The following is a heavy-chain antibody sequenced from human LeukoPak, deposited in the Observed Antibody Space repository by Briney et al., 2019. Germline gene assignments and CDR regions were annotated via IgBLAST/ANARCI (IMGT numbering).Heavy chain of an antibody. CDR3: AKDRLAARCFDY. J-gene: IGHJ4*02. CDR1: GFTLSTNA. CDR2: ISGSGGST. V-gene: IGHV3-23*01. Sequence: PGGSLRLSCLTSGFTLSTNAMSWVRQAPGKGLEWVSAISGSGGSTYYADSVKGRFTISRDNSKNTLYLQMNSLRAEDTAVYYCAKDRLAARCFDYWGQGTLVTVSS. D-gene: IGHD5-18*01.